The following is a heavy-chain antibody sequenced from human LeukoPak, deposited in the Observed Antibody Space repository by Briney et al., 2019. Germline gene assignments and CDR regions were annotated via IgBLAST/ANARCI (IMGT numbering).Heavy chain of an antibody. D-gene: IGHD5-24*01. CDR2: ISSSSSYI. Sequence: GGLLRLFRAASGSTLRSYNMNGVPQASEKGLEGVSSISSSSSYIYYADSVKGRFTISRDNAKNSLYLQMNSLRAEDTAVYYCARKGDGYIYFDYWGQGTLVTVSS. CDR1: GSTLRSYN. CDR3: ARKGDGYIYFDY. V-gene: IGHV3-21*01. J-gene: IGHJ4*02.